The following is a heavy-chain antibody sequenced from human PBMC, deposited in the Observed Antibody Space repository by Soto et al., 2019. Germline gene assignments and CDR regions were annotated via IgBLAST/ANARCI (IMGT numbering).Heavy chain of an antibody. D-gene: IGHD3-22*01. CDR1: GCILRNIW. CDR2: IDLTDAYT. Sequence: GESLKIHWKGSGCILRNIWITLVRQMPGKGLEGMGRIDLTDAYTSYSPSFQGHVSFSADTSINTAYLQWSNVRASDTAMYYCARHWVVHYDSSGHHYALHYPGPGTPGTRS. J-gene: IGHJ4*02. CDR3: ARHWVVHYDSSGHHYALHY. V-gene: IGHV5-10-1*01.